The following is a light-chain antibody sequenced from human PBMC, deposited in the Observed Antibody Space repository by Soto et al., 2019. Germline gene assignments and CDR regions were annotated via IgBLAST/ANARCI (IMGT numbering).Light chain of an antibody. J-gene: IGLJ2*01. CDR2: TNN. V-gene: IGLV1-44*01. Sequence: QSVLTQQPSASGTPGLRVTISCSGSRSNIGSNTINWYQQLPGTAPKLLIYTNNQRPSGVPDRFSGSTSGTSASLAISGLQSEDEAEYYCAAWDDSLNGVVFGGATKLTFL. CDR1: RSNIGSNT. CDR3: AAWDDSLNGVV.